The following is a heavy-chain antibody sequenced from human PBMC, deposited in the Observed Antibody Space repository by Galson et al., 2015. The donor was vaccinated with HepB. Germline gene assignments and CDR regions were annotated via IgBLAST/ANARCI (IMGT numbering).Heavy chain of an antibody. V-gene: IGHV3-30*02. CDR2: IRYDGSNK. J-gene: IGHJ6*02. D-gene: IGHD3-10*01. CDR1: GFTFSSYG. CDR3: ARAPMGGGRIYYYYGMDV. Sequence: SLRLSCAASGFTFSSYGMHWVRQAPGKGLEWVAFIRYDGSNKYYADSVKGRFTISRDNSKNTLYLQMNSLRAEDTAVYYCARAPMGGGRIYYYYGMDVWGQGTTVTVSS.